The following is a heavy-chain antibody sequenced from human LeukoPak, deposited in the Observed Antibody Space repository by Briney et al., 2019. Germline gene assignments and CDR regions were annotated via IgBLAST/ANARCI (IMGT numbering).Heavy chain of an antibody. CDR2: ISSSGSTI. J-gene: IGHJ4*02. Sequence: GGSLRLSCAASGFTFSSHEMNWVRQAPGKGLEWVSYISSSGSTIYYADSVKGRFTISRDNAKNSLYLQMNSLRAEDTAVYYCARVGCSSTSCYAGAFDYWGQGTLVTVSS. CDR3: ARVGCSSTSCYAGAFDY. D-gene: IGHD2-2*01. V-gene: IGHV3-48*03. CDR1: GFTFSSHE.